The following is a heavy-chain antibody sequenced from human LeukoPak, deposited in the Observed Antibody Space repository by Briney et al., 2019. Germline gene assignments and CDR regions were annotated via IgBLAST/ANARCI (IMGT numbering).Heavy chain of an antibody. CDR1: GYTFTRYY. CDR3: ARDSRKVPES. V-gene: IGHV1-2*02. J-gene: IGHJ5*02. Sequence: ASVKLSCKSSGYTFTRYYMHWVRQAPGQGLEWMGWINPNNGGTMYAQNFQGRVTMTRDTSISTAYMELDRLRFDDTAVYYCARDSRKVPESWGQGTLVTVSS. CDR2: INPNNGGT. D-gene: IGHD3-10*01.